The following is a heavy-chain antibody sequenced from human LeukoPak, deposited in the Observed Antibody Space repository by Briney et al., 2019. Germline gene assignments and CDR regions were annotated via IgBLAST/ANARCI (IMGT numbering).Heavy chain of an antibody. CDR3: ATLYRDQLLWRYYGYYMDV. J-gene: IGHJ6*03. Sequence: GGPLSLPCGPSGYTFSRYRMHWVRQAPGKGLEWVAFIQYDESNKYYADCVRGRFTISRENSKNTLYLRMNSLRAEDTAEYYCATLYRDQLLWRYYGYYMDVWGKGTTVTVSS. CDR2: IQYDESNK. D-gene: IGHD2-21*01. CDR1: GYTFSRYR. V-gene: IGHV3-30*02.